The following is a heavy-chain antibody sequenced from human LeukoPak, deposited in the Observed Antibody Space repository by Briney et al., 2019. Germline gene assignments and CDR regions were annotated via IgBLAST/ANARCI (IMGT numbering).Heavy chain of an antibody. J-gene: IGHJ5*02. V-gene: IGHV4-59*12. Sequence: SETLSLTCTVSGGSISNYYWSWIRQPPGKGLEWIGYIYYNGITNYNPSLKSRVTISVDTSKNQFSLKLSSVTAADTAVYYCARAPTMADGSGSYYIGPWGQGTLVTVSS. CDR2: IYYNGIT. CDR3: ARAPTMADGSGSYYIGP. D-gene: IGHD3-10*01. CDR1: GGSISNYY.